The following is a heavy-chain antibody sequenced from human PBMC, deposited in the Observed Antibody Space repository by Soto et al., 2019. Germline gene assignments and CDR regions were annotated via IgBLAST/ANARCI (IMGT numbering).Heavy chain of an antibody. CDR1: GGTFSSYA. D-gene: IGHD2-15*01. V-gene: IGHV1-69*12. J-gene: IGHJ6*02. CDR2: IIPIFGTA. CDR3: ARRNCCSTPNYFYGMDV. Sequence: QVQLVQSGAEVKKPGSSVKVSCKASGGTFSSYAISWVRQAPGQGLEWMGGIIPIFGTANYAQKYQGRVTITADQSTSTADMVRSSLRSEYTAGYCCARRNCCSTPNYFYGMDVWGQGSTVTVS.